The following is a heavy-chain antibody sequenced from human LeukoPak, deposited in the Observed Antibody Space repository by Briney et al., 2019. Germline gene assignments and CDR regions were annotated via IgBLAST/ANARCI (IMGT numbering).Heavy chain of an antibody. CDR2: IYPGDSDT. CDR3: ARLAGIITYYDFWSGFPGFDP. Sequence: GASLKISCKGSGSRFTSYWIGWVRQMPGKGLEWMGIIYPGDSDTRYSPSFQGQVTISADKSISTAYMQWSSLKASDTAMYYCARLAGIITYYDFWSGFPGFDPWGQGTLVTVSS. J-gene: IGHJ5*02. V-gene: IGHV5-51*01. D-gene: IGHD3-3*01. CDR1: GSRFTSYW.